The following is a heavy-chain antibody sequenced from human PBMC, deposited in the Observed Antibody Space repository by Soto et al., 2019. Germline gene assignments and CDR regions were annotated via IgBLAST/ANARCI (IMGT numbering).Heavy chain of an antibody. Sequence: QLQLQESGPGLVKPSETLSLTCTVSGGSISSSSYYWGWIRQPPGKGLEWIGSIYYSGSTYYNPSLKSRVTISVDTSKNQFSLKLSSVTAADTAVYYCARRPIYCSSTSCYYYYYGMDVW. D-gene: IGHD2-2*01. CDR3: ARRPIYCSSTSCYYYYYGMDV. J-gene: IGHJ6*01. CDR2: IYYSGST. V-gene: IGHV4-39*01. CDR1: GGSISSSSYY.